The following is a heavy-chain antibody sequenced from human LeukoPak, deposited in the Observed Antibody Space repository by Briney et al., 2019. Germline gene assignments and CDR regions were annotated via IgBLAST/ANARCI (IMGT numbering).Heavy chain of an antibody. Sequence: PGGSLRLSCAASGFTFSSYAMSWVRQAPGKGLEWVSAISGSGGSTYYADSVKGRFTISRDNSKNTLYLQMNSLRAEDTAVYYCAKVSGYYYDSRGYYWFDYWGQGTLVTVSS. CDR1: GFTFSSYA. CDR3: AKVSGYYYDSRGYYWFDY. V-gene: IGHV3-23*01. J-gene: IGHJ4*02. CDR2: ISGSGGST. D-gene: IGHD3-22*01.